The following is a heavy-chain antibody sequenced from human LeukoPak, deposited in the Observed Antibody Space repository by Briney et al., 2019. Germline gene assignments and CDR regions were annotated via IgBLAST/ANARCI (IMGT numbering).Heavy chain of an antibody. J-gene: IGHJ4*02. CDR2: IYTSGTT. Sequence: SETLSLTCTVSSGSISNYYWSWIRQPAGKGLEWIGRIYTSGTTNYNPSLKSRVTMSVDTSKNQSSLKLSSVTAADTAVYYCARGPYCGGDCYFAYWGQGTLVTVSS. V-gene: IGHV4-4*07. D-gene: IGHD2-21*01. CDR3: ARGPYCGGDCYFAY. CDR1: SGSISNYY.